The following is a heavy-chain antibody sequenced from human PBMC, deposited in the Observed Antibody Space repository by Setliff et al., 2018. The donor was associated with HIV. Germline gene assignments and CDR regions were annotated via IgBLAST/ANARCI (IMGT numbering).Heavy chain of an antibody. Sequence: PGGSLRLSCAASGFTFSDHYMDWVRQAPGKGLEWVSGISAGGGSTYYADSVKGRFTISRDNSKNTLYMQMNNLRAEDTAVYYCAKRGYVSAWYDEPVQFYQHMDVWGKGTTVTVSS. D-gene: IGHD6-19*01. V-gene: IGHV3-23*01. CDR2: ISAGGGST. J-gene: IGHJ6*03. CDR3: AKRGYVSAWYDEPVQFYQHMDV. CDR1: GFTFSDHY.